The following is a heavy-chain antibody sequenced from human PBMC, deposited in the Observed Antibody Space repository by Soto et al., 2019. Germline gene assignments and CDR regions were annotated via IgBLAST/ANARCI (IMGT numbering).Heavy chain of an antibody. D-gene: IGHD5-12*01. Sequence: GGSLRLSCAASGFTFGSYAMSWVRQAPGKGLEWVSAISGSGGSTYYADSVKGRFTISRDNSKKTLYLQMNSLRAEDTAVYYCAKINSGYDFGYSYHFPSYYYGMDVWGQGTTVTVSS. V-gene: IGHV3-23*01. CDR3: AKINSGYDFGYSYHFPSYYYGMDV. CDR2: ISGSGGST. CDR1: GFTFGSYA. J-gene: IGHJ6*02.